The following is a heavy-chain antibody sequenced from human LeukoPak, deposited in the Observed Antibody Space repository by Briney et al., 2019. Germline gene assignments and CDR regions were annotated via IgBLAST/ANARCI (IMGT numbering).Heavy chain of an antibody. Sequence: ASVKVSCKASGYTFTCYYMHWVRQAPGQGLEWMGWINPNSGGTNYAQKFQGRVTMTRDTSISTAYMELSRLRSDDTAVYYCARVRNYYGSGSYDYWGQGTLVTVSS. CDR1: GYTFTCYY. CDR3: ARVRNYYGSGSYDY. V-gene: IGHV1-2*02. CDR2: INPNSGGT. D-gene: IGHD3-10*01. J-gene: IGHJ4*02.